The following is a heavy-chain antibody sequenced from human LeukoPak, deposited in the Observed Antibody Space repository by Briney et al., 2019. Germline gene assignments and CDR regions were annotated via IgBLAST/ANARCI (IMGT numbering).Heavy chain of an antibody. CDR2: ISYSGSTT. CDR3: ARDRSEYSGFFDY. Sequence: AGGSLRLSCAASGFTFTNFEMNWVRQAPGKGLEWVSYISYSGSTTSYADSVKGRFTISRDNSKNTLYLQMNSLRAEDTALYYCARDRSEYSGFFDYWGQGTLVTVSS. J-gene: IGHJ4*02. CDR1: GFTFTNFE. D-gene: IGHD5-12*01. V-gene: IGHV3-48*03.